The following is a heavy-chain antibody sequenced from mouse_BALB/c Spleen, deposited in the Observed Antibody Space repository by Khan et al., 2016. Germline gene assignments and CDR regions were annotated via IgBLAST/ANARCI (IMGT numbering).Heavy chain of an antibody. CDR3: SSTWWQYYFDY. V-gene: IGHV13-2*02. Sequence: VQLVETGGGLVRPGNSLKLSCVTSGFTFSNYRMHWLRQPPGKRLEWIAVITVKSDNYGANYAESVKGRFTISREDSKSSGDLQMKRLREEDTATYYCSSTWWQYYFDYWGQGTTLTVSS. J-gene: IGHJ2*01. CDR2: ITVKSDNYGA. CDR1: GFTFSNYR. D-gene: IGHD1-1*02.